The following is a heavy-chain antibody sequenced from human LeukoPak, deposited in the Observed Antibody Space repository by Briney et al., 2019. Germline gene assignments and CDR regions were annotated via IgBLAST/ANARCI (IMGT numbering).Heavy chain of an antibody. CDR3: ARDRLRLGYERTNWFDP. CDR2: INAGNGNT. J-gene: IGHJ5*02. Sequence: ASVKVSCKASGYTFTGYYMHWVRQAPGQRLEWMGWINAGNGNTKYSQEFQGRVTITRDTSASTACMELSSLRSEDMAVYYCARDRLRLGYERTNWFDPWGQGTLVTVSS. D-gene: IGHD2-15*01. CDR1: GYTFTGYY. V-gene: IGHV1-3*03.